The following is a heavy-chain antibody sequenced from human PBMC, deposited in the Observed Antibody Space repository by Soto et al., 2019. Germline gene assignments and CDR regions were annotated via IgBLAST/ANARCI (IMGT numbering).Heavy chain of an antibody. CDR3: ARTSDYGDYYYYGMEV. J-gene: IGHJ6*02. D-gene: IGHD4-17*01. V-gene: IGHV4-59*08. CDR2: ISYNGST. Sequence: SETLSLTCTVSGGSISTYYWNWIRQPPGKGLEWIGYISYNGSTTYNPSLKSRVTISMDSSKKRFSLKLRSVTAADAAVYYCARTSDYGDYYYYGMEVWGRGTTVTVSS. CDR1: GGSISTYY.